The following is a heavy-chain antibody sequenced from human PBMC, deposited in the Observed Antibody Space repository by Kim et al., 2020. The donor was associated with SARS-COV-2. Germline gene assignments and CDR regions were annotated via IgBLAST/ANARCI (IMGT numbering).Heavy chain of an antibody. Sequence: SVKGRFTNSRDNLKNTLYLQMNSLRAEDTAVYYCARERRYCSGGSCFSMGYWGQGTLVSVSS. CDR3: ARERRYCSGGSCFSMGY. J-gene: IGHJ4*02. D-gene: IGHD2-15*01. V-gene: IGHV3-53*01.